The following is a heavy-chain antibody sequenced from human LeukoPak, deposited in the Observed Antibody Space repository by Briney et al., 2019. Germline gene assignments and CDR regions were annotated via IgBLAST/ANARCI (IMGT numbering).Heavy chain of an antibody. J-gene: IGHJ4*02. D-gene: IGHD4-23*01. CDR3: ARGQPHGNDY. Sequence: SGGSLRLSCAASGFTFSSYWMNWVRQAPGKGLVWVSRIASDGSSTTYADSVKGRFSISRDNAKNTLYLQMNSLRVEDTAVYYCARGQPHGNDYWGQGTLVTVSP. CDR1: GFTFSSYW. CDR2: IASDGSST. V-gene: IGHV3-74*01.